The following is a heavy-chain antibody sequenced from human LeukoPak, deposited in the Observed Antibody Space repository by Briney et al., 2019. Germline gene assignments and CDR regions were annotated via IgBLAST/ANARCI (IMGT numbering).Heavy chain of an antibody. Sequence: SETLSLTCTVSGGSISSYYWSWIRQPPGKGLEGIGYIYYSVSTNYTPSLKSPITISVYTSKNQFSLKLSSVTAADTAVYYCARVYPYCGGDCYSVGFDPWGQGTLVTVSS. V-gene: IGHV4-59*01. J-gene: IGHJ5*02. CDR2: IYYSVST. D-gene: IGHD2-21*02. CDR3: ARVYPYCGGDCYSVGFDP. CDR1: GGSISSYY.